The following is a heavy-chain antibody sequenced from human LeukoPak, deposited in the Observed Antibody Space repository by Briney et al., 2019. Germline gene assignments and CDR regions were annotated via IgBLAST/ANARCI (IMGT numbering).Heavy chain of an antibody. V-gene: IGHV1-18*01. CDR2: SSAYSGNT. J-gene: IGHJ5*02. Sequence: ASVKVSCKASGYSFTSYGISWVRQAPGQGLEWMGWSSAYSGNTNYAQKLQGRVTMTTDTSTSTAYMELRSLRSDDTAVYYCARVGSAYYYDPRGWFDPWGQGTLVTVSS. D-gene: IGHD3-22*01. CDR1: GYSFTSYG. CDR3: ARVGSAYYYDPRGWFDP.